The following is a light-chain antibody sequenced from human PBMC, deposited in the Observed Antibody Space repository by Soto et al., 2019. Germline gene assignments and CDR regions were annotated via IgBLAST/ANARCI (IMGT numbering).Light chain of an antibody. CDR1: QSVSSSY. V-gene: IGKV3-20*01. CDR3: QQYGSSPFT. CDR2: GAS. Sequence: EIVLTQSPGTLSLSPGERATLSCRASQSVSSSYLAWYQQKPGQAPRLLIYGASSRATGIPDRFSGSGSGTDSTLNISRLEPEDFAVYYCQQYGSSPFTFGGETKVDIK. J-gene: IGKJ4*01.